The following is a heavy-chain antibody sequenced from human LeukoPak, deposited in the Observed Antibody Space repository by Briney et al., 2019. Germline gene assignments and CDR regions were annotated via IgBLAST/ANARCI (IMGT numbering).Heavy chain of an antibody. Sequence: SETLSLTCTVSGGSISSYYWSWIRQPPGKGLEWIGYIYYGGSTNYNPSLKSRVTISVDTSKNQFSLKLSSVTAADTALYYCARDASSGRGYYFDYWGQGTLVTVSS. CDR2: IYYGGST. J-gene: IGHJ4*02. CDR3: ARDASSGRGYYFDY. V-gene: IGHV4-59*01. CDR1: GGSISSYY. D-gene: IGHD6-19*01.